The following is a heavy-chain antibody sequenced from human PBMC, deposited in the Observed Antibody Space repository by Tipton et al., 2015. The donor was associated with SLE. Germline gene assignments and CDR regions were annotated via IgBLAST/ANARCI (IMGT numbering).Heavy chain of an antibody. CDR2: IIPIFGTA. CDR3: ASRGYTSSWFDY. Sequence: QSGAEVKKPGASVKVSCKASGYTFTSYAISWVRQAPGQGLEWMGGIIPIFGTANYAQKFQGRVTITADESTSTAYMELSSLRSEDTAVYYCASRGYTSSWFDYWGQGTLVTVSS. V-gene: IGHV1-69*13. CDR1: GYTFTSYA. J-gene: IGHJ4*02. D-gene: IGHD6-13*01.